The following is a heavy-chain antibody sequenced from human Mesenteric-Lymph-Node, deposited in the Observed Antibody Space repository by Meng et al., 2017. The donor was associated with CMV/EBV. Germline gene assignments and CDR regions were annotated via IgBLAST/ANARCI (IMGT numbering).Heavy chain of an antibody. D-gene: IGHD1-14*01. J-gene: IGHJ4*02. CDR2: ISGSGGST. CDR1: GFTFDDYA. V-gene: IGHV3-23*01. Sequence: GEPLKISCAASGFTFDDYAMHWVRQAPGKGLEWVSAISGSGGSTYYADSVKGRFTISRDNSKNTLYLQMNSLRAEDTAVYYCAKDFGPVPQYYFDYWGQGTLVTVSS. CDR3: AKDFGPVPQYYFDY.